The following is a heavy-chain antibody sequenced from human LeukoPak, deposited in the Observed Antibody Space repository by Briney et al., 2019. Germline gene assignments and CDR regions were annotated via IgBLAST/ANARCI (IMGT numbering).Heavy chain of an antibody. V-gene: IGHV1-69*01. D-gene: IGHD3-9*01. Sequence: ASVKVSCKASGGTFSSYAISWVRQAPGQGLEWMGGIIPIFGTASYAQKFQGRVTITADESTSTAYMELSSLRSEDTAVYYCARDSTYYDILTGYYNRNPSDYWGQGTLVTVSS. CDR1: GGTFSSYA. CDR2: IIPIFGTA. CDR3: ARDSTYYDILTGYYNRNPSDY. J-gene: IGHJ4*02.